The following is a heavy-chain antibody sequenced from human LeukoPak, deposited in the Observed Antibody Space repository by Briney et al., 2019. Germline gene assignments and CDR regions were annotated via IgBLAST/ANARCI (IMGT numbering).Heavy chain of an antibody. CDR3: ARGDSSGSIRAPDWFDP. Sequence: ASVKVPCKASGYTFNSYGISWVRQAPGQGLEWMGWISAYNGNTNYAQKLQGRVTMTTDTSTSTAYMELRSLRSDDTAVYYCARGDSSGSIRAPDWFDPWGQGTLVTVSS. CDR2: ISAYNGNT. D-gene: IGHD3-22*01. CDR1: GYTFNSYG. J-gene: IGHJ5*02. V-gene: IGHV1-18*01.